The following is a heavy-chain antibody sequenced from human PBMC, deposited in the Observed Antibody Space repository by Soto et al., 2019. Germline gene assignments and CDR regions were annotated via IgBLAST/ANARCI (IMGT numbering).Heavy chain of an antibody. D-gene: IGHD6-25*01. CDR2: SHQSGNT. V-gene: IGHV4-4*02. CDR3: ATRDSSGFY. Sequence: SETLSLTCAVSGCSISSHDWWTWVRQPPGKGLEWIGESHQSGNTNYNSSLESRVTISVDKSKNQFSLKLTSVTVADTAVYYCATRDSSGFYWGQGTLVTVSS. J-gene: IGHJ4*02. CDR1: GCSISSHDW.